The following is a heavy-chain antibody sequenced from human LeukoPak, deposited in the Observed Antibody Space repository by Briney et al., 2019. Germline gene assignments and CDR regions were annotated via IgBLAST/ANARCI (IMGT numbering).Heavy chain of an antibody. CDR3: AIGGAYYYDSIDY. V-gene: IGHV4-39*01. D-gene: IGHD3-22*01. Sequence: SETLSLICSVSGGFLSSCSDYCGWIRQPPREGLEWIGSIYYSGSTYYNPSLKSRVTISVDTSKNQFSLKLSSVTAADTAVYYCAIGGAYYYDSIDYWGQGTLVTVSS. CDR2: IYYSGST. J-gene: IGHJ4*02. CDR1: GGFLSSCSDY.